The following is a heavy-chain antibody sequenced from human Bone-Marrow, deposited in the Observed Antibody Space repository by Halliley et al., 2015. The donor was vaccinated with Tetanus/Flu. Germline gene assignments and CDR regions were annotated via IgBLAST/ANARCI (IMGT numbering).Heavy chain of an antibody. CDR3: VTTTSADY. J-gene: IGHJ4*02. CDR2: IYPDDSAP. V-gene: IGHV5-51*01. Sequence: KGLEWMGTIYPDDSAPRYSPPFQGQVPISADKSISTAYLHWSSLKASDTAMYYCVTTTSADYWGQGTLVTVSS. D-gene: IGHD1-1*01.